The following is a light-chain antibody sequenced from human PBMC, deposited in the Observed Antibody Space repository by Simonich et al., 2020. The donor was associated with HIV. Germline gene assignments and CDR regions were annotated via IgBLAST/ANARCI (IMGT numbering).Light chain of an antibody. CDR2: GES. V-gene: IGKV3-15*01. Sequence: EIVMTQSPATLSVSPGERATLSCRASQSVSSNLAWYQQKPGQAPRLLIYGESTRATCTSARFSGSGSGTEFTLTISSVQSEDFAVYYCQQYNNWPQTFGQGTKVEIK. J-gene: IGKJ1*01. CDR1: QSVSSN. CDR3: QQYNNWPQT.